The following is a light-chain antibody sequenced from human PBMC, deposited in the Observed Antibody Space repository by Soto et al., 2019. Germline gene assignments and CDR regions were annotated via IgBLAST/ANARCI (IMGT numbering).Light chain of an antibody. CDR1: QTISSN. J-gene: IGKJ1*01. CDR2: RAS. V-gene: IGKV3-15*01. CDR3: QRYKNWRT. Sequence: IAFKQTPGTLSVSPGERATLSCRASQTISSNVAWYQQQPGQAPRLLIYRASTRATGIPARFSGSGSGTEFTLTSSSQPSEDFAVYYCQRYKNWRTYGQGTKVEI.